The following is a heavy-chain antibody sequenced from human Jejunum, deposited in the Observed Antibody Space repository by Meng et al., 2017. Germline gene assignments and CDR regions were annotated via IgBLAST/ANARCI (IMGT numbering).Heavy chain of an antibody. CDR3: ARSGKTTVNYLD. J-gene: IGHJ4*02. CDR2: INHSGST. D-gene: IGHD4-11*01. CDR1: GGSFSGYY. Sequence: QGEPQEWGAGLFKPSETLSLTCAVYGGSFSGYYCSWIRQPPGKGLEWIGEINHSGSTNYNPSLKSRVTISVDTSKSQFSLKLSSVTAADTAVYYCARSGKTTVNYLDWGQGTLVTVSS. V-gene: IGHV4-34*01.